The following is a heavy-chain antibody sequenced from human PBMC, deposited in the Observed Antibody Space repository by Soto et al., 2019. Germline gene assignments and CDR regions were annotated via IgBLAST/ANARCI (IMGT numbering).Heavy chain of an antibody. V-gene: IGHV3-23*01. CDR3: AKDRAFNYFYGMDV. CDR2: VSTNGRST. J-gene: IGHJ6*02. CDR1: GLAFGNYA. Sequence: HPGGSLRLSCRASGLAFGNYAMNWVRQVPGRGLEWVAGVSTNGRSTYYADSVRGRFTISRDNSKITVYLQMNSLRAEDTAVYYCAKDRAFNYFYGMDVWGQGTTVTVSS. D-gene: IGHD3-10*01.